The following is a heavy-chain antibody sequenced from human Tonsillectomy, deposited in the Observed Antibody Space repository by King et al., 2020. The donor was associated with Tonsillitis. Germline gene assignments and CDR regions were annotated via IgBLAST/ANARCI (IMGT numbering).Heavy chain of an antibody. J-gene: IGHJ4*02. Sequence: VQLQQWGAGLLKPSETLSLTCAVYGGSFSGYYWSWIRQPPGKGLEWIWEINHSGSTNYNPSLKSRVTISVDTSKYQFSLKLSSVTAADTAVYYCARGPDGVSGRRQRPRKDKHFDYWGQGTLVTVSS. CDR1: GGSFSGYY. CDR2: INHSGST. V-gene: IGHV4-34*01. D-gene: IGHD6-19*01. CDR3: ARGPDGVSGRRQRPRKDKHFDY.